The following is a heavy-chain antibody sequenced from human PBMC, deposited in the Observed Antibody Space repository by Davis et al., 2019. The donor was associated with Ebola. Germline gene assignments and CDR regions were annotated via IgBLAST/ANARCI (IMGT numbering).Heavy chain of an antibody. D-gene: IGHD3-3*01. V-gene: IGHV4-34*01. J-gene: IGHJ6*02. Sequence: SETLSLTCAVYGGSFSGYYWSWIRQPPGKGLEWIGEINHSGSTNYNPSLKSRVTISVDRSKNQFSLKLSSVTAADTAVYYCARLRFLEWPPPTYYYYGMDVWGQGTTVTVSS. CDR1: GGSFSGYY. CDR3: ARLRFLEWPPPTYYYYGMDV. CDR2: INHSGST.